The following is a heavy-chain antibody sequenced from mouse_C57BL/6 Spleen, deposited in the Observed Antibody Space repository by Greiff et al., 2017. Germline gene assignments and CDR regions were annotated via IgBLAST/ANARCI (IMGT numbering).Heavy chain of an antibody. CDR2: INPNNGGT. Sequence: EVQLQQSGPELVKPGASVKISCKASGYTFTDYYMNWVKQSHGKSLEWIGDINPNNGGTSYNQKFKGKATLTVDKSSSTAYMELRSLTSEDSAVYYCARDDGYYGLAYWGQGTLVTVSA. CDR1: GYTFTDYY. J-gene: IGHJ3*01. CDR3: ARDDGYYGLAY. V-gene: IGHV1-26*01. D-gene: IGHD2-3*01.